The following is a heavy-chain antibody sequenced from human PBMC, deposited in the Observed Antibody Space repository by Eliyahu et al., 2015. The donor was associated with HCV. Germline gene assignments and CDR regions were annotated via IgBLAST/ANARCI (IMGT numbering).Heavy chain of an antibody. V-gene: IGHV3-9*01. D-gene: IGHD2-21*02. CDR1: GFTFDAYA. CDR3: AKDIAGRGGDYSRHYYFDY. Sequence: EVQLVESGGGLVQPGRSLRLSCAASGFTFDAYAXHWVRQAPGKGLEWVSGISWNSGSIGYADSVKGRFTISRDNAKNSLYLQMNSLKPEDTALYYCAKDIAGRGGDYSRHYYFDYWGQGTLVTVSS. J-gene: IGHJ4*02. CDR2: ISWNSGSI.